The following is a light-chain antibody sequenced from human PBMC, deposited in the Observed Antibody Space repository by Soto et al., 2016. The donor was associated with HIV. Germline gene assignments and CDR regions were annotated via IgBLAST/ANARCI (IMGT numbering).Light chain of an antibody. Sequence: DILLTQTPLSLSVTPGQPASISCKSSQSLLHSDGRTYLCWFLQKPGQSPQLLIHDVSKRFSGVTDRFSGSGSGTDFTLKISRVEADDVGVYYCMHTTQVPYSFGRGDQRWRSN. CDR1: QSLLHSDGRTY. CDR2: DVS. J-gene: IGKJ2*03. CDR3: MHTTQVPYS. V-gene: IGKV2D-29*02.